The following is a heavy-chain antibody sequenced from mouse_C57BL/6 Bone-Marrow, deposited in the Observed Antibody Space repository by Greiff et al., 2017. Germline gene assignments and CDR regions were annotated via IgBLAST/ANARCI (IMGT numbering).Heavy chain of an antibody. CDR1: GFNIKDDY. J-gene: IGHJ3*01. Sequence: EVQLQQSGAELVRPGASVKLSCTASGFNIKDDYMHWVKQRPEQSLEWIGWIDPENGDTEYPSKFQGKATITADTSSNTAYLQLSSLTSEDTAVYYCTTGGSPFAYWGQGTLVTVSA. CDR3: TTGGSPFAY. V-gene: IGHV14-4*01. CDR2: IDPENGDT. D-gene: IGHD1-1*01.